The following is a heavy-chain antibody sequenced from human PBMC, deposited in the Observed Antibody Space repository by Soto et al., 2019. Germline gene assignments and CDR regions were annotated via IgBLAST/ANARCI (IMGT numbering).Heavy chain of an antibody. Sequence: QVQLVQSGAEVKKPGASVKVSCKVSGYTLTELSMHWVRQAPGKGLEWMGGCDPEDGETIYAQKFQGRVTMTEDTSTDTAYMELSSLRSEDTAVYYCATLGYYDILTGYWVTPGKYYFDYWGQGTLVTVSS. D-gene: IGHD3-9*01. V-gene: IGHV1-24*01. CDR3: ATLGYYDILTGYWVTPGKYYFDY. CDR1: GYTLTELS. J-gene: IGHJ4*02. CDR2: CDPEDGET.